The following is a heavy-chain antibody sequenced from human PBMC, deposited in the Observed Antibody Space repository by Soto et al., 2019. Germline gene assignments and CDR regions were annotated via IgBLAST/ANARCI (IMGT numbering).Heavy chain of an antibody. CDR1: GGSISSYY. D-gene: IGHD5-12*01. J-gene: IGHJ5*02. CDR2: IYYSGST. V-gene: IGHV4-59*01. Sequence: SETLSLTCTVSGGSISSYYWSWIRQPPGKGLEWIGYIYYSGSTNYNPSLKSRVTISVDTSKNQFSLKLSSVTAADTAVYYCERDAMATMSRFDPWGQGTLVTVSS. CDR3: ERDAMATMSRFDP.